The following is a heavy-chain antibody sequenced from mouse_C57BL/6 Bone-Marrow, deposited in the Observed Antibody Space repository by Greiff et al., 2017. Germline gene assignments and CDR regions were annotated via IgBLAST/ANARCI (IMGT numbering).Heavy chain of an antibody. CDR2: ISSGGSYT. J-gene: IGHJ2*01. CDR3: ARQRGLFDY. V-gene: IGHV5-6*01. D-gene: IGHD1-1*02. Sequence: EVQVVESGGDLVKPGGSLKLSCAASGFTFSSYGMSWVRQTPDKRLEWVATISSGGSYTYYPDSVKGRFTISRDNAKNTLYLQMSSLKSEDTAMYYCARQRGLFDYWGQGTTLTVSS. CDR1: GFTFSSYG.